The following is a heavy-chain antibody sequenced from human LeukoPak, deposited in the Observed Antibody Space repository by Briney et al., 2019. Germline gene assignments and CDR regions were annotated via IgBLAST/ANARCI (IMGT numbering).Heavy chain of an antibody. CDR3: ARTAVVVVPLFDY. V-gene: IGHV1-18*01. J-gene: IGHJ4*02. D-gene: IGHD2-15*01. CDR2: SNPYNGKT. Sequence: ASVKVSCKASGYSFTSYGISWVRQAPGQGLEWVGWSNPYNGKTNYGQKFRGRVSMTTDTSTYTAFMELMSLTSDDTAVYYCARTAVVVVPLFDYWGQGTLVTVSS. CDR1: GYSFTSYG.